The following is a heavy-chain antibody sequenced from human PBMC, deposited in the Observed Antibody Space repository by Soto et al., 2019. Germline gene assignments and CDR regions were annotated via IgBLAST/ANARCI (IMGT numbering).Heavy chain of an antibody. CDR3: ARKEFWSGSFDY. CDR2: VEWDDDK. D-gene: IGHD3-3*01. CDR1: GFSLSTRGMC. V-gene: IGHV2-70*11. Sequence: SGPTLVNPTQTLTLTCTFSGFSLSTRGMCVSWIRQPPGKALEWLARVEWDDDKYYTTSLKTRLTISKDTSKNQVVLTMTNMDPVDTATYYCARKEFWSGSFDYWGQGTLVTVSS. J-gene: IGHJ4*02.